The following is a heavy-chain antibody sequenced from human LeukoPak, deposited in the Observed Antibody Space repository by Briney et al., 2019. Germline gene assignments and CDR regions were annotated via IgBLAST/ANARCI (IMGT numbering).Heavy chain of an antibody. J-gene: IGHJ3*02. D-gene: IGHD3-22*01. CDR3: ATLMFYDSRGFLVDAFDT. CDR1: GGSISSYY. CDR2: MHYTGSS. Sequence: PSETLSLTCNVSGGSISSYYWSWIRQSPGKGLDWIGYMHYTGSSYHNPSLKNRVIISVDTSKNQLSLNLSSVTAADTAVYFCATLMFYDSRGFLVDAFDTWGQGTMVTVSS. V-gene: IGHV4-59*08.